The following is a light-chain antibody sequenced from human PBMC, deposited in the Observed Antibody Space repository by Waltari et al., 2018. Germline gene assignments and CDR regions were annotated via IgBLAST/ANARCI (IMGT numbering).Light chain of an antibody. J-gene: IGLJ2*01. CDR3: CSYAGSSTYVV. CDR1: SNDVGIYNL. CDR2: EVN. V-gene: IGLV2-23*02. Sequence: QSALTQPASVSGSPGQSITISCTGTSNDVGIYNLVSWYQQHPGKAPNLMIYEVNKRPSGVSTRFSGSKSGNTASLTISGLQAEDEADYYCCSYAGSSTYVVFGGGTKLTVL.